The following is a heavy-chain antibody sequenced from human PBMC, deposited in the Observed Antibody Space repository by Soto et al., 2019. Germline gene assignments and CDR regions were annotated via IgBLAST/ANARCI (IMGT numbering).Heavy chain of an antibody. D-gene: IGHD2-2*01. V-gene: IGHV3-23*01. J-gene: IGHJ3*02. CDR2: ISGSGGST. Sequence: GGSLRLSCAASGFTFSSYAMSWVRQTPGKGLEWVSAISGSGGSTYYADSVKGRFTISRDNSKNTLYLQMNSLRAEDTAVYYCAKGLDALRDLGAFDIWGQGTMVTVSS. CDR1: GFTFSSYA. CDR3: AKGLDALRDLGAFDI.